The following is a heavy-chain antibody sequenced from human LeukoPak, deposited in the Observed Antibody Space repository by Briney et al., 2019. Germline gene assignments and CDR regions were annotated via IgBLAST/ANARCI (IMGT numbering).Heavy chain of an antibody. CDR1: GYTFTGYY. D-gene: IGHD1-1*01. J-gene: IGHJ6*03. V-gene: IGHV1-2*02. Sequence: VASVKVSCKASGYTFTGYYMHWVRQAPGQGREWMGWINPNSGGTNYAQKFQGRVTMTRDTSISTAYMELSRLRSDDTAVYYCARRYGHNWNDGYYYYYMDVWGKGTTVTVSS. CDR2: INPNSGGT. CDR3: ARRYGHNWNDGYYYYYMDV.